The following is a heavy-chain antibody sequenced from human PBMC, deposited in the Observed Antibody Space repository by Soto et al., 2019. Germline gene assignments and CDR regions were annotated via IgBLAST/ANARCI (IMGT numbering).Heavy chain of an antibody. D-gene: IGHD6-19*01. CDR1: GYSFTSYW. V-gene: IGHV5-51*01. J-gene: IGHJ3*02. CDR2: IYPGDSDT. CDR3: ARQTGIAVALDAFDI. Sequence: PVESLKISCKGSGYSFTSYWIGWVRQMPGKGLEWMGIIYPGDSDTRYSPSFQGQVTISADKSISTAYLQWSSLKASDTAMYYCARQTGIAVALDAFDIWGQGTMVTVSS.